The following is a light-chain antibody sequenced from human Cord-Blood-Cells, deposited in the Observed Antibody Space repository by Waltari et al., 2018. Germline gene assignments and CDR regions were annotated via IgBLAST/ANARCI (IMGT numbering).Light chain of an antibody. J-gene: IGKJ1*01. Sequence: DIQMTQSPSTLSASVGDRVTITCRASQSISSWLAWYQQKPGKAPKLLIYDASSLESGGPSRVSGIGSGTEFTLTISSLQPEDFATYYCQQYNSYWTFGQGTKVEIK. V-gene: IGKV1-5*01. CDR2: DAS. CDR1: QSISSW. CDR3: QQYNSYWT.